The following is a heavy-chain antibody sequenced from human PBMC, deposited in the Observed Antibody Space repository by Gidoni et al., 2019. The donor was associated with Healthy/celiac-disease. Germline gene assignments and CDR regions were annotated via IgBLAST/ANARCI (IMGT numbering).Heavy chain of an antibody. V-gene: IGHV3-11*01. CDR3: ARDLVAGPDYYYGMDV. J-gene: IGHJ6*02. Sequence: QVQLVESGGGLVKPGGSLRLSCAASGFPFSDYYMSWIRQAPGKGLEWVSYISSSGSTIYYADSVKGRFTISRDNAKNSLYLQMNSLRAEDTAVYYCARDLVAGPDYYYGMDVWGQGTTVTVSS. D-gene: IGHD6-19*01. CDR1: GFPFSDYY. CDR2: ISSSGSTI.